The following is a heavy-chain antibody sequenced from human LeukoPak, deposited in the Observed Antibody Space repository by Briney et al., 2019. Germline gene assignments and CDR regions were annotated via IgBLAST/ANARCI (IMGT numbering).Heavy chain of an antibody. CDR1: GFSFSTYA. CDR2: ISDSGGST. CDR3: AKGSSNWRDYYYFDY. Sequence: GGSLRLSCAASGFSFSTYAVSWVRQAPGKGLAWVSAISDSGGSTQYADSVKGRFTISRDNSKNTLYLQMNSLRAEDTAVYYCAKGSSNWRDYYYFDYWGQGTLVTVSS. D-gene: IGHD6-13*01. J-gene: IGHJ4*02. V-gene: IGHV3-23*01.